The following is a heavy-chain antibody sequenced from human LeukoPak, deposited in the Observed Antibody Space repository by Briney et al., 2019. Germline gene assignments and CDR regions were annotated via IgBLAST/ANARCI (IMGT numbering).Heavy chain of an antibody. CDR3: AKGGRITIFGVVIGTFDY. Sequence: GGSLRLSCAASGFTFSSYAMSWVRQAPGKGLEWVSAISGSGGSTYYADSVKGRSTISRDNSKNTLYLQMNSLRAEDTAVYYCAKGGRITIFGVVIGTFDYWGQGTLVTVSS. D-gene: IGHD3-3*01. CDR1: GFTFSSYA. J-gene: IGHJ4*02. V-gene: IGHV3-23*01. CDR2: ISGSGGST.